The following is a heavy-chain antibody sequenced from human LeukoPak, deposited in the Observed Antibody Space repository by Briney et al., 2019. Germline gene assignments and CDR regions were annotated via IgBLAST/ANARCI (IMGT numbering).Heavy chain of an antibody. D-gene: IGHD3-3*01. CDR2: ITSTSSYI. CDR1: GFTFSDYS. Sequence: PGESLRLSCVASGFTFSDYSMNWVRQAPGEGLEWVSSITSTSSYIHYADSVKGRLTISRDNAKHSLYLQMNSLRAEDTALYYCARARAGVVPLVSRGYYFDYWGQGTLVTVSS. J-gene: IGHJ4*02. V-gene: IGHV3-21*01. CDR3: ARARAGVVPLVSRGYYFDY.